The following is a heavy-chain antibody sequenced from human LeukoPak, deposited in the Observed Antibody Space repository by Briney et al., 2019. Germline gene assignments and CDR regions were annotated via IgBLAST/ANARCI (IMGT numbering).Heavy chain of an antibody. CDR1: GFTFSSYG. CDR2: IWCDGSNK. CDR3: VRGVGVSRFNYFDP. V-gene: IGHV3-33*01. J-gene: IGHJ5*02. D-gene: IGHD6-13*01. Sequence: GGSLRLSCAASGFTFSSYGMHWVRQAPGKGLEWVAVIWCDGSNKYYADSVKGRFTISRDNSKNTLFLQMNSLRDDDTAVYYCVRGVGVSRFNYFDPWGQGTLVIVSS.